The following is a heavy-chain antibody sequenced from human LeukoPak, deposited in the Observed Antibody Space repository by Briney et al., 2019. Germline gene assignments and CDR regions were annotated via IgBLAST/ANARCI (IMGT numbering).Heavy chain of an antibody. V-gene: IGHV3-23*01. Sequence: PGGSLRLSCAASGFTVSSNYMSWVRQAPGKGLEWVSTMSGSGGSTYYADSVKGRFTISRDNSKNTLYLQMNSLRAEDTAIYYCAKGLHLVVRGVILSYYYYMDVWGKGTTVTISS. CDR2: MSGSGGST. CDR1: GFTVSSNY. D-gene: IGHD3-10*01. CDR3: AKGLHLVVRGVILSYYYYMDV. J-gene: IGHJ6*03.